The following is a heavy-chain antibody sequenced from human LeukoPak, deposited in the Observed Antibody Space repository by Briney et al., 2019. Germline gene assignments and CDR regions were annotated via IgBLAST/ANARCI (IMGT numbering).Heavy chain of an antibody. V-gene: IGHV4-34*01. CDR3: AKTGNHYYDSSGYHYN. D-gene: IGHD3-22*01. CDR1: GGSFSGYY. Sequence: PSETLSLTCAVYGGSFSGYYWSWIRQPPGKGLEWIGEINHSGSTNYNPSLKSRVTISVDTSKNQFSLKLSSVTAADTAVYYCAKTGNHYYDSSGYHYNWGQGTLVTVSS. CDR2: INHSGST. J-gene: IGHJ4*02.